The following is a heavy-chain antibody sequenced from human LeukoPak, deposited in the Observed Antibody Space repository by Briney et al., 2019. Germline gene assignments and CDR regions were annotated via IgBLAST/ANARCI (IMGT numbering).Heavy chain of an antibody. V-gene: IGHV3-23*01. D-gene: IGHD3-10*01. CDR2: FSGSGGST. J-gene: IGHJ3*02. CDR3: AQDPGDTYYYGSGGHAFDI. CDR1: GFTFSSYA. Sequence: GGSLRLSCAASGFTFSSYAMSWVRPAPGKGLEWVSAFSGSGGSTYYADSVKGRFTISRDNSKNTLYLQMNSLRAEDTAVYYCAQDPGDTYYYGSGGHAFDIWGQGTMVTVSS.